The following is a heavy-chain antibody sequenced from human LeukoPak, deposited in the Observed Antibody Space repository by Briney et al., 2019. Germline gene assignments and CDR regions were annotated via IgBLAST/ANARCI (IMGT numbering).Heavy chain of an antibody. V-gene: IGHV4-61*08. CDR3: ARAESSAWSYYYYYYMDV. CDR1: GDSISSGDYY. D-gene: IGHD6-19*01. CDR2: IYYSGST. J-gene: IGHJ6*03. Sequence: SETLSLTCTVSGDSISSGDYYWSRIRQPPGKGLEWIGYIYYSGSTNYNPSLKGRVTISVDTSKNQFSLKLSSVTAADTAVYYCARAESSAWSYYYYYYMDVWGKGTTVTVSS.